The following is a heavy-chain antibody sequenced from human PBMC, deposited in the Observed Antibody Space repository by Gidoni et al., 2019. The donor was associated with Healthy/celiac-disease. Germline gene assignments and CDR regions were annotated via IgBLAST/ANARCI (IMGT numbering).Heavy chain of an antibody. V-gene: IGHV4-59*08. CDR1: GGSISRYY. CDR2: IYYSGST. D-gene: IGHD5-12*01. Sequence: QVQLQESGPGLVTPSETLSLTCTVSGGSISRYYWSWIRQPPGKGLEWIGYIYYSGSTNYNPSLKSRVTISVDTSKNQFSLKLSSVTAADTAVYYCARRRRGSGGYNSDAFDIWGQGTMVTVSS. CDR3: ARRRRGSGGYNSDAFDI. J-gene: IGHJ3*02.